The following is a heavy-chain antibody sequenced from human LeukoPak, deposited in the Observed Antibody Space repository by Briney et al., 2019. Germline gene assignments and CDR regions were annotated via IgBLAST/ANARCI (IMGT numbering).Heavy chain of an antibody. Sequence: SRTLSLTCAVSGGSISSNNWWGWVRQPPGKGLEWIGEIYHSGSPNYNPSLKSRVTISVDKSRNHFSLNLSSVTAADTAVYYCARVNINNWHSCDYWGQGTLVTVSS. D-gene: IGHD1-1*01. CDR3: ARVNINNWHSCDY. CDR1: GGSISSNNW. CDR2: IYHSGSP. V-gene: IGHV4-4*02. J-gene: IGHJ4*02.